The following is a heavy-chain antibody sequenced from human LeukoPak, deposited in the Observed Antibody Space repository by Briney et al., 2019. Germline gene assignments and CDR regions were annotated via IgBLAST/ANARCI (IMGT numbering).Heavy chain of an antibody. CDR2: IWYDGSNK. CDR3: ARAALAAPDY. V-gene: IGHV3-33*01. J-gene: IGHJ4*02. Sequence: GGSLRLSCAASGFTFSSYGMHWVRQAPGKGLEWVAVIWYDGSNKYYADSVKGRFTISRDNANNSLYLQMNSLRADDTAVYYCARAALAAPDYWGQGTLVTVSS. D-gene: IGHD6-19*01. CDR1: GFTFSSYG.